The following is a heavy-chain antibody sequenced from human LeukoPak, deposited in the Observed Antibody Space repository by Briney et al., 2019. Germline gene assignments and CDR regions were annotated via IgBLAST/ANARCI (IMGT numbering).Heavy chain of an antibody. J-gene: IGHJ4*02. CDR3: ARVASGTFDY. Sequence: GGSLRLSCAASGFTFSNAWMSWVRQAPGKGLEWVSSIIITTSYIYYADSVKGRFTISRDNAKNSLYLQMSSLRAEDTAVYYCARVASGTFDYWGQGTLVTVSS. CDR1: GFTFSNAW. V-gene: IGHV3-21*01. D-gene: IGHD1-26*01. CDR2: IIITTSYI.